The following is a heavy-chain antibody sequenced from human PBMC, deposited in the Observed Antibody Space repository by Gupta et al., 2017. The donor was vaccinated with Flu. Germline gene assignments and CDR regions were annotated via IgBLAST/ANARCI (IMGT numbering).Heavy chain of an antibody. Sequence: EVQLLESGGGLVQPGGSLRLSCAASGFTFSSYAMSWVRQAPGKGLEWVSAISGSGGSTYYADSVKGRFTISRDNSKNTRYLQMNSLRAEDTAVYYCALLAVAGGGLDYWGQGTLVTVSS. D-gene: IGHD6-19*01. J-gene: IGHJ4*02. V-gene: IGHV3-23*01. CDR3: ALLAVAGGGLDY. CDR2: ISGSGGST. CDR1: GFTFSSYA.